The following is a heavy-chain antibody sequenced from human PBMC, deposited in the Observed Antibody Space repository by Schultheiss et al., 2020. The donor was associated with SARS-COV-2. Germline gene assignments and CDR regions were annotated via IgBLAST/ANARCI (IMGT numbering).Heavy chain of an antibody. J-gene: IGHJ3*02. D-gene: IGHD3-22*01. CDR3: AKENERITMIVVVPTAFDI. Sequence: GGSLRLSCAASGFTFSDYYMSWIRQAPGKGLEWVSYISSSGSTIYYADSVKGRFTISRDNSKNTLYLQMNSLRAEDTAVYYCAKENERITMIVVVPTAFDIWGQGTMVTVSS. CDR1: GFTFSDYY. V-gene: IGHV3-11*04. CDR2: ISSSGSTI.